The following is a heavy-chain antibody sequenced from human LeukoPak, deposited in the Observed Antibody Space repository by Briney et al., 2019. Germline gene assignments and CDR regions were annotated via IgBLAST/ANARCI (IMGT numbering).Heavy chain of an antibody. CDR3: ARDWQRGGYDYKDY. CDR1: GYTFTSYG. V-gene: IGHV1-18*01. D-gene: IGHD5-12*01. Sequence: ASVKVSCKASGYTFTSYGISWVRQAPGQGLEWMGWFSAYNGNTNYAQKLQGRVTMTTDTSTSTAYMELRSLRSDDTAVCYCARDWQRGGYDYKDYWGQGTLVTVSS. CDR2: FSAYNGNT. J-gene: IGHJ4*02.